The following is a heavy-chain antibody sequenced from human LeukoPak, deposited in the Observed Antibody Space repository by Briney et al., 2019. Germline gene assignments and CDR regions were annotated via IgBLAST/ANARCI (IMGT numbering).Heavy chain of an antibody. V-gene: IGHV1-69*05. CDR3: ARGGPVLLTMIVPWDD. D-gene: IGHD3-22*01. CDR2: IIPIFGTA. J-gene: IGHJ4*02. CDR1: GGTFSSYA. Sequence: ASVKVSCKASGGTFSSYAISWVRQAPGQGLEWTGGIIPIFGTANYAQKFQGRVTITTDESTSTAYMELSSLRSEDTAVYYCARGGPVLLTMIVPWDDWGQGTLVTVSS.